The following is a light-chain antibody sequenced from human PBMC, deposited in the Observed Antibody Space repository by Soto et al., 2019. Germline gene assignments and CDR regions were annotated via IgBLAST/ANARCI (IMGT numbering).Light chain of an antibody. J-gene: IGLJ3*02. CDR1: TGAVTSGHY. V-gene: IGLV7-46*01. CDR2: DTS. Sequence: QAVVTQEPSLTVSPGGTVTLTCGSSTGAVTSGHYPYWIQQKPGQAPRTLIYDTSNRHSWTPVRFSGSLVGGKAALILSGAQPEDEAEYYCLLAYRGGPVFGGGTQLTVL. CDR3: LLAYRGGPV.